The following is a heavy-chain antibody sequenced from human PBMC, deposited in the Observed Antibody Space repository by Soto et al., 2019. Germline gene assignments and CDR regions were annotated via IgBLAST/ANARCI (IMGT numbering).Heavy chain of an antibody. CDR1: GFTFSSYS. D-gene: IGHD3-9*01. J-gene: IGHJ4*02. CDR3: ARAPRALRYFDWLLYFDY. CDR2: ISSSSSTI. Sequence: GGSLRLSCAASGFTFSSYSMNWVRQAPGKGLEWVSYISSSSSTIYYADSVKGRFTISRDNAKNSLYLQMNSLRAEDTAVYYCARAPRALRYFDWLLYFDYWGQGTLVTVSS. V-gene: IGHV3-48*01.